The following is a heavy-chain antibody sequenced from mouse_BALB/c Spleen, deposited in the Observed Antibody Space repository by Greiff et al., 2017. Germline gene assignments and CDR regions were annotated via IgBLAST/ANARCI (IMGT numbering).Heavy chain of an antibody. CDR2: ILPGSGST. Sequence: QVQLQQSGAELMKPGASVKISCKATGYTFSSYWIEWVKQRPGHGLEWIGEILPGSGSTNYNEKFKGKATFTADTSSNTAYMQLSSLTSEDSAVYYCARKSYYYGSSFDYWGQGTTLTVSS. CDR1: GYTFSSYW. J-gene: IGHJ2*01. CDR3: ARKSYYYGSSFDY. V-gene: IGHV1-9*01. D-gene: IGHD1-1*01.